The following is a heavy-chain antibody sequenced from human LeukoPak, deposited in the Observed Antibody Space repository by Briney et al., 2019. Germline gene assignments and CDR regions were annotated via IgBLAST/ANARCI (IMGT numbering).Heavy chain of an antibody. D-gene: IGHD3-9*01. CDR2: IYYSGIT. V-gene: IGHV4-39*07. J-gene: IGHJ5*02. Sequence: SETLSLTCTVSGGSISTTYYWGWIRQPPGKGLEWIGSIYYSGITYYNPSLKSRVTISVDTSKNQFSLKLSSVTAADTAVYYCARVESLPPGNWAPKWVDPWGQGTLVTVSS. CDR3: ARVESLPPGNWAPKWVDP. CDR1: GGSISTTYY.